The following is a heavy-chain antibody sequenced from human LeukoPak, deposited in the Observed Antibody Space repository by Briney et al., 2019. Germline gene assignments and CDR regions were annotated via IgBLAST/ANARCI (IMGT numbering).Heavy chain of an antibody. J-gene: IGHJ4*02. D-gene: IGHD6-19*01. Sequence: GGSLRLSCAASGFTFSSYSMNWVRQAPGKGLEWVSSISSSSSYIYYADSVKSRFTISRDNAKNSLYLQMNSLRAEDTAVYYCARGPQWLTIWFWGQGTLVTVSS. CDR3: ARGPQWLTIWF. CDR2: ISSSSSYI. V-gene: IGHV3-21*01. CDR1: GFTFSSYS.